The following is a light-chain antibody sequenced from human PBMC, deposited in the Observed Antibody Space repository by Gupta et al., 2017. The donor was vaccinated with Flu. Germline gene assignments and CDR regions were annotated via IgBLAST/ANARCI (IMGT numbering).Light chain of an antibody. CDR2: ENS. V-gene: IGLV1-51*01. CDR1: NSNIENNY. Sequence: QKVTISCSGSNSNIENNYVSWYQQLPGPAPKLLIYENSKRHSGIPDRFSGSKSATSATLGITGLQTGDEADYYWGTWDSSLSAWVFGGGTKLTVL. J-gene: IGLJ3*02. CDR3: GTWDSSLSAWV.